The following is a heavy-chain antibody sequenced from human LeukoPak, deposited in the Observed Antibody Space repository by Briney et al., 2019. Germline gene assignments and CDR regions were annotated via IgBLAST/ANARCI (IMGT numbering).Heavy chain of an antibody. CDR3: AQDLRTVLTPGSYGWFDP. D-gene: IGHD3-16*01. Sequence: PGGSLRLSCTASGFIFSNYAMSWVRQAPGKGLEWVSAISNSGDSTYYPDSVKGRFTISRDNSRNTLYLQMNSLRAEDTAVYYCAQDLRTVLTPGSYGWFDPWGQGTLVTVSS. CDR2: ISNSGDST. J-gene: IGHJ5*02. CDR1: GFIFSNYA. V-gene: IGHV3-23*01.